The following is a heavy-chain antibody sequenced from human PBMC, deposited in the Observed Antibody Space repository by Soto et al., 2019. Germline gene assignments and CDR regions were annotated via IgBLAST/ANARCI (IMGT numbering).Heavy chain of an antibody. CDR1: GFTFSSYA. D-gene: IGHD1-26*01. CDR3: AKLGVGATTEYYFDY. CDR2: ISGGGGST. Sequence: GGSLRLSCAASGFTFSSYAMSWVRQAPGKGLEWVSAISGGGGSTYYADSVKGRFTISRDNSKNTLYLQMNSLRAEDTAVYYCAKLGVGATTEYYFDYWGQGTLVTVSS. J-gene: IGHJ4*02. V-gene: IGHV3-23*01.